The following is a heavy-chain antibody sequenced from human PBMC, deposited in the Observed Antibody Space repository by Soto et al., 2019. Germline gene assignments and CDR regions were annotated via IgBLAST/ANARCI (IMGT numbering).Heavy chain of an antibody. D-gene: IGHD3-3*01. CDR2: IIPIFGTA. Sequence: SVKVSCKASGGTFSSYAISWVRQAPGQVLEWMGGIIPIFGTANYAQKFQGRVTITADESTSTAYMELSSLRSEDTAVYYCARDLGQTYYDFWSGYSPLYGMDVWGQGTTVTVSS. CDR1: GGTFSSYA. CDR3: ARDLGQTYYDFWSGYSPLYGMDV. J-gene: IGHJ6*02. V-gene: IGHV1-69*13.